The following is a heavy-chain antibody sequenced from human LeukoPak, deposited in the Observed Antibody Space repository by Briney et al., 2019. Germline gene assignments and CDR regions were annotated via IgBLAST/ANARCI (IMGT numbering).Heavy chain of an antibody. J-gene: IGHJ4*02. D-gene: IGHD2-2*01. CDR3: ARGYCSATSCSPDY. V-gene: IGHV3-21*01. CDR1: GFTFSNYS. Sequence: GGSLRLSCAASGFTFSNYSMIWVRQAPGKGLEWVSSISSSTNYIYYVDSVKGRFTVSRDNAQKSLYLQMNSLRAEDTAVYFCARGYCSATSCSPDYWGQGTLVTVSS. CDR2: ISSSTNYI.